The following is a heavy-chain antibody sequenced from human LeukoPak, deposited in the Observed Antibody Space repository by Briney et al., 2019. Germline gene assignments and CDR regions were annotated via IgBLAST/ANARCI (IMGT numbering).Heavy chain of an antibody. CDR2: ISSSSSYT. CDR3: ARAFNYYYYGMDV. V-gene: IGHV3-11*06. Sequence: GSLRLSCAASGFTFSDYYMSWIRQAPGKGLEWVSYISSSSSYTNYADSVKGRFTISRDNDKNSLYLQMNSLRAEDTAVYYCARAFNYYYYGMDVWGKGTTVTVSS. CDR1: GFTFSDYY. J-gene: IGHJ6*04.